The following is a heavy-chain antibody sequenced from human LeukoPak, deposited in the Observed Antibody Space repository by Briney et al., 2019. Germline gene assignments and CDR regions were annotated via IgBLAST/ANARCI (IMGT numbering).Heavy chain of an antibody. V-gene: IGHV4-61*01. J-gene: IGHJ4*02. CDR2: RYYSGTT. CDR1: GGCVSSGSYY. CDR3: GRWFEY. Sequence: PSETLSLTCTVSGGCVSSGSYYWSWMRQPPGKGLEWIGHRYYSGTTHYNPSLKSRVTISVDTSKNQFSLKLTSVTAADTAVYYCGRWFEYWGQGSLVTVSS.